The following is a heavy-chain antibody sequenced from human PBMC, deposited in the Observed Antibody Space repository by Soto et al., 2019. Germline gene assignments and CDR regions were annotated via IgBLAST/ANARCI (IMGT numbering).Heavy chain of an antibody. V-gene: IGHV3-23*01. D-gene: IGHD6-19*01. CDR3: AKDPSSSGWYGIDY. CDR1: GFTFSSYA. J-gene: IGHJ4*02. Sequence: PGGSLRLSCAASGFTFSSYAMSWVRQAPGKGLEWVSAISGSGGSTYYADSVKGRFTISRDNSKNTLYLQMNSLRAEDTAVYYCAKDPSSSGWYGIDYWGQGTLVTASS. CDR2: ISGSGGST.